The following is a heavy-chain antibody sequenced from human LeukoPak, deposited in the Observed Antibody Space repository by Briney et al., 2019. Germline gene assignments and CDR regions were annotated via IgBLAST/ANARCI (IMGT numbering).Heavy chain of an antibody. CDR1: GYTFTSHD. CDR3: ARETVVPAAIDY. D-gene: IGHD2-2*01. V-gene: IGHV1-8*01. J-gene: IGHJ4*02. CDR2: MNPNSGNT. Sequence: ASVKVSCKASGYTFTSHDINWVRQATGRGLEWMGWMNPNSGNTGYAQKFQGRVTMTRNTSISTAYMELSSLRSEDTAVYYCARETVVPAAIDYWAREPWSPSPQ.